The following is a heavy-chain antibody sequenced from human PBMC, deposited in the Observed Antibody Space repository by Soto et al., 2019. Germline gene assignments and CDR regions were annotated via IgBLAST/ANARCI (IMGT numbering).Heavy chain of an antibody. J-gene: IGHJ4*02. CDR1: GDTFTDYY. D-gene: IGHD2-21*02. CDR2: VNPSGGHT. Sequence: ASVKVSCKASGDTFTDYYIHWVRQAPGQGLEWMGTVNPSGGHTTYAQHLLGRVTMTRDTSTSTLYMELTSLTSDDTAIYYCARGGHVVVVTAALDYWGQGTLATVSS. CDR3: ARGGHVVVVTAALDY. V-gene: IGHV1-46*01.